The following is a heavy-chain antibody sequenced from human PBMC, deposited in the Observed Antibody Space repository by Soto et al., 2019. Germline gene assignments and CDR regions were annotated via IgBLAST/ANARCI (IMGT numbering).Heavy chain of an antibody. J-gene: IGHJ5*02. Sequence: QVQVVQSGAEVKKPGASVRVSCETSGYTFSLDYIHWVRQAPGHGLEWLGWINPSSGATNYAQKFQGRVPLTSDTSISGAYMELSSITSDGSAVYFCVKDDIVATSSGLLETWVQGTLVTVSS. V-gene: IGHV1-2*02. CDR3: VKDDIVATSSGLLET. CDR2: INPSSGAT. CDR1: GYTFSLDY. D-gene: IGHD5-12*01.